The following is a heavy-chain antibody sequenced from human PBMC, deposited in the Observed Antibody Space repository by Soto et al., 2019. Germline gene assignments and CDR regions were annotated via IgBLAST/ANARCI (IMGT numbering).Heavy chain of an antibody. D-gene: IGHD2-15*01. CDR2: ISGGGDGA. CDR1: GFTFSSYA. V-gene: IGHV3-23*01. Sequence: VQLLESGGGLVQPGGSLRLSCAASGFTFSSYAMSWVRQAPGKGLEWVSTISGGGDGAYYADSVKGHFTISRDNSKNTLYLQMNSLRAEDTAIYYCAKKGLGSLKTYCSGSGCHYAFDIWGQGTMVTVSS. CDR3: AKKGLGSLKTYCSGSGCHYAFDI. J-gene: IGHJ3*02.